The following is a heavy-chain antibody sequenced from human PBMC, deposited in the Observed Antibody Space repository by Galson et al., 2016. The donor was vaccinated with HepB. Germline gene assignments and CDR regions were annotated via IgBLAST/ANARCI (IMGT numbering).Heavy chain of an antibody. CDR3: ATWGGVMGSTWFSGPFDF. J-gene: IGHJ4*02. V-gene: IGHV1-69*15. Sequence: SCKASGGTFRTSAISWVRQAPRQGPEWMGTIIPIFGPAKYAQKFQGRVTITADESTSTAYMEVSSLTSDDTAVYYCATWGGVMGSTWFSGPFDFWGQGTLVTVSS. D-gene: IGHD1-26*01. CDR2: IIPIFGPA. CDR1: GGTFRTSA.